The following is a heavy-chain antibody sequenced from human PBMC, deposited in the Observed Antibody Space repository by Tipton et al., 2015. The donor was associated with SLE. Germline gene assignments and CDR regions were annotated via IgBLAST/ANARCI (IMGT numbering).Heavy chain of an antibody. CDR3: ARGGTAGLPGY. V-gene: IGHV4-61*01. Sequence: TLSLTCTVSGGSVSSGSYYWSWIRQPPGKGLEWIGYIYYSGSTNYNPSLKSRVTISVDTSKNQFSLKLSSVTAADTAVYYCARGGTAGLPGYWGQGTLVTVSS. CDR2: IYYSGST. CDR1: GGSVSSGSYY. D-gene: IGHD6-13*01. J-gene: IGHJ4*02.